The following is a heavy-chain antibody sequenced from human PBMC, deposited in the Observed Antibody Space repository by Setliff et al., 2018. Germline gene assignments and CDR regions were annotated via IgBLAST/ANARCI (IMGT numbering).Heavy chain of an antibody. D-gene: IGHD5-18*01. Sequence: SETLSLTCTVSGDSISSRRNYWGWFRQPAGKGLEWIGCIYYSGSTYYNPSLKSRVTISVDTSKNQFSLKLSSVTAADTAVYYCARQGGRRTGLAMAIRYYYYYMDVWGKGTTVTVSS. CDR2: IYYSGST. CDR3: ARQGGRRTGLAMAIRYYYYYMDV. J-gene: IGHJ6*03. CDR1: GDSISSRRNY. V-gene: IGHV4-39*01.